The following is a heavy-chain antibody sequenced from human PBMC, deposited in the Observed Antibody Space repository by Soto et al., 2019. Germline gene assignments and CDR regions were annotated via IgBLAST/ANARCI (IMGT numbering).Heavy chain of an antibody. D-gene: IGHD4-17*01. V-gene: IGHV1-46*01. J-gene: IGHJ4*02. Sequence: ASVKVSCKAPGYTFTSYYMHWVRQAPGQGLEWMGIINPSGGSTSYAQKFQGRVTMTRDTSTSTVYMELSSLRSEDTAVYYCARAAVTTYYFDYWGQGTLVTVSS. CDR3: ARAAVTTYYFDY. CDR1: GYTFTSYY. CDR2: INPSGGST.